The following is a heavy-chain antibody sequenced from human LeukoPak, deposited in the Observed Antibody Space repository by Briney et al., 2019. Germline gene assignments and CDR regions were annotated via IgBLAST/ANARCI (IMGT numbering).Heavy chain of an antibody. Sequence: PGRSLRLSCAASGFTFSSYAMHWVRQAPGKGLEWVAVISYDGSNKYYADSVKGRFTISRDNSKNTLYLQMNSLRGEDSAVYYCARSGGYNYNYYYSMAFWGRGTTVTVSS. CDR3: ARSGGYNYNYYYSMAF. CDR2: ISYDGSNK. V-gene: IGHV3-30*04. D-gene: IGHD5-18*01. J-gene: IGHJ6*03. CDR1: GFTFSSYA.